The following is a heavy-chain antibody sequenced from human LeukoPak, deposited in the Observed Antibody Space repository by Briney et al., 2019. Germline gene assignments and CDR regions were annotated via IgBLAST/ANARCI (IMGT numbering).Heavy chain of an antibody. CDR3: ARRQPPRYQLLIGNSCDY. V-gene: IGHV4-39*01. CDR2: IFYDGST. CDR1: GGSISSSIYY. D-gene: IGHD2-2*01. Sequence: SETLSLTCTVSGGSISSSIYYWGWIRQPPGKGLEWIGSIFYDGSTYYNPSLKSRVTISEDTSKNQVSLKLSSVTAADTAVYYCARRQPPRYQLLIGNSCDYWGQGTLITVSS. J-gene: IGHJ4*02.